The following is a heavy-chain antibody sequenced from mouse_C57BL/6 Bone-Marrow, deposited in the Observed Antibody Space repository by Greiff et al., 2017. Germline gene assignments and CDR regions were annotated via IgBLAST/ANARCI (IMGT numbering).Heavy chain of an antibody. J-gene: IGHJ2*01. CDR1: GFNINDYY. Sequence: EVQLVESGAELVKPGASVKLSCTASGFNINDYYMYWVKQSTEQGLEWIGRFDPEDGETKYAPKFQGQATITVDTSSNTAYLQLSSLTSEDTAVYYCTRWGLLQYWGQGTTLTVSS. CDR2: FDPEDGET. CDR3: TRWGLLQY. D-gene: IGHD2-3*01. V-gene: IGHV14-2*01.